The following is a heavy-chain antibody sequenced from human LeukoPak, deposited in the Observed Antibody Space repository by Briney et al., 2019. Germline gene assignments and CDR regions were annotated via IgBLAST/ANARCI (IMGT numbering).Heavy chain of an antibody. CDR3: ACPRVGAIN. D-gene: IGHD1-26*01. V-gene: IGHV4-34*01. CDR1: GVSFSGYY. J-gene: IGHJ4*02. CDR2: INHSGST. Sequence: SETLSLTCAAYGVSFSGYYWSWIRQPPGKGLEWIGEINHSGSTNYNPSLKSRVTISVDTSKNQFSLKLSSVTAADTAVYYCACPRVGAINWGQGTLVTVSS.